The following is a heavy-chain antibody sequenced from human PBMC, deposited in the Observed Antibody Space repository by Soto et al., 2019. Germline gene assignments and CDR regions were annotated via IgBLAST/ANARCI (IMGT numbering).Heavy chain of an antibody. Sequence: QFQLVQSGAEVKKPGSSVKVSCKASGGTFSSYTISWVRQAPGQGLEWMGRIIPILGIANYAQKFQGRVTITADKSTSTAYMELSSLRSEDTAVYYCATDNDYIWGSYRLYAFDIWGQGTMVTVSS. CDR2: IIPILGIA. D-gene: IGHD3-16*02. CDR3: ATDNDYIWGSYRLYAFDI. CDR1: GGTFSSYT. J-gene: IGHJ3*02. V-gene: IGHV1-69*08.